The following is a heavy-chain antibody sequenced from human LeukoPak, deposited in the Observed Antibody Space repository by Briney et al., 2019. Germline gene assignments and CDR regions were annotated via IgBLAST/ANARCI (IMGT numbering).Heavy chain of an antibody. CDR2: IYTSGST. D-gene: IGHD6-6*01. Sequence: SQTLSLTCTVSGGSISSGSYYWSWIRQPAGKGLEWIGRIYTSGSTYYNPSLKSRVTISVDTSKNQFSLKLSSVTAADTAVYYCARDSSSSGLYYYYYYMDVWGKGTTVTVSS. CDR1: GGSISSGSYY. J-gene: IGHJ6*03. V-gene: IGHV4-61*02. CDR3: ARDSSSSGLYYYYYYMDV.